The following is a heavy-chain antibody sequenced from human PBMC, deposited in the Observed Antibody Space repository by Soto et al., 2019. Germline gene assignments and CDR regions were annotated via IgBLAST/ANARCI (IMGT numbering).Heavy chain of an antibody. V-gene: IGHV3-48*03. Sequence: SLMLSCAASGFSFSSYEINWVRQAPGKGLEWGSYISSSGSTIYYADSVKGRFTISRDNAKNSLYLQMNSLRAEDTAVYYVWSLRIPDYWGQGTLVTVSS. CDR1: GFSFSSYE. D-gene: IGHD3-3*01. J-gene: IGHJ4*02. CDR3: WSLRIPDY. CDR2: ISSSGSTI.